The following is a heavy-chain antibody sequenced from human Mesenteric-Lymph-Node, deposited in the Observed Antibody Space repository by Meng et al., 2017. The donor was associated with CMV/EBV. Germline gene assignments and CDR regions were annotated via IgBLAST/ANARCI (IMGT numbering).Heavy chain of an antibody. D-gene: IGHD3-22*01. CDR3: ARVPYYYDSSGNQDAFDI. V-gene: IGHV4-59*01. CDR2: IYYSGST. Sequence: SETLSLTCAVYGGSFSGYYWSWIRQPPGKGLEWIGYIYYSGSTNYNPSLKSRVTISVDTSKNQFSLKLSSVTAADTAVYYCARVPYYYDSSGNQDAFDIWGQGTMVTVSS. CDR1: GGSFSGYY. J-gene: IGHJ3*02.